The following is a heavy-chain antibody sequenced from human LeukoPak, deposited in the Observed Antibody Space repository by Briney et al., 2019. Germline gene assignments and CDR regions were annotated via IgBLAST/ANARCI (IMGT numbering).Heavy chain of an antibody. D-gene: IGHD3-10*01. CDR2: INHSGST. J-gene: IGHJ4*02. CDR3: ARGPRLITMVREAVFDY. CDR1: GGSFSGYY. V-gene: IGHV4-34*01. Sequence: SETLSLTCAVYGGSFSGYYWSWIRQPPGKGLEWIGEINHSGSTNYNPSLKSRVTISVDTSKNQFSLKLSSVTAADTAVYYCARGPRLITMVREAVFDYWGQGTLVTVSS.